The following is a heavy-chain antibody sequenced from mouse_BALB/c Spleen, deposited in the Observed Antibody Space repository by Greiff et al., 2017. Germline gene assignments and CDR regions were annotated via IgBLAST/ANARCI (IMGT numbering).Heavy chain of an antibody. Sequence: VQLQQSGAELVKPGASVKLSCTASGFNIKATYMHWVKQRPEQGLEWIGRIDPANGNTKYDPKFQGKATITADTSSNTAYLQLSSLTSEDTAVYYCASGNSYYFDYWGQGTTLTVSA. V-gene: IGHV14-3*02. D-gene: IGHD2-1*01. J-gene: IGHJ2*01. CDR3: ASGNSYYFDY. CDR2: IDPANGNT. CDR1: GFNIKATY.